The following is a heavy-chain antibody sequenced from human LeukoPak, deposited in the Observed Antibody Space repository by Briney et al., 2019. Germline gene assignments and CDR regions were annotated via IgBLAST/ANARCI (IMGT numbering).Heavy chain of an antibody. D-gene: IGHD1/OR15-1a*01. Sequence: PSETLSLTCTVSGGSISSSSYYWGWIRQPPGKGLEWIGSIYYSGSTYYNPSLKSRVTISVDTSKNQFSLKLSSVTAADTAVYYCARDPAAGTNWFDPWGQGTLVTVSS. V-gene: IGHV4-39*07. CDR3: ARDPAAGTNWFDP. CDR2: IYYSGST. J-gene: IGHJ5*02. CDR1: GGSISSSSYY.